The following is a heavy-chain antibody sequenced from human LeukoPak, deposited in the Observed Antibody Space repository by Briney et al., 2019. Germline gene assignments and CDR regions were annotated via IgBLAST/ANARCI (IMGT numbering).Heavy chain of an antibody. J-gene: IGHJ4*02. CDR1: GGSVSSYY. CDR2: IYYSGST. D-gene: IGHD5-18*01. Sequence: SETLSLTCTVSGGSVSSYYWSWIRQPPGKGLEWIGYIYYSGSTNYNPSLKSRVTISVDTSKNQFSLKLSSVTAADTAVYYRARENTAMVTDYWGQGTLVTVSS. CDR3: ARENTAMVTDY. V-gene: IGHV4-59*02.